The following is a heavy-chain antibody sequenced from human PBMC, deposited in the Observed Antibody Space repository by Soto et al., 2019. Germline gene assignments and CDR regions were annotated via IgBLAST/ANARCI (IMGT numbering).Heavy chain of an antibody. D-gene: IGHD3-3*01. Sequence: SVKVSCKASGGTFSSYAISWVRQAPGQGLEWMGGIIPIFGTANYAQKFQGRVTITADESTSTAYMELSSLRSEDTAVYYCATYDFWSGYPPEHYYYGMDVWGQGTTVTVSS. CDR1: GGTFSSYA. V-gene: IGHV1-69*13. CDR2: IIPIFGTA. CDR3: ATYDFWSGYPPEHYYYGMDV. J-gene: IGHJ6*02.